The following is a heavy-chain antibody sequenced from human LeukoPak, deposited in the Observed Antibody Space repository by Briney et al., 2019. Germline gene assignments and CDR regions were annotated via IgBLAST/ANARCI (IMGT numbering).Heavy chain of an antibody. D-gene: IGHD1-26*01. J-gene: IGHJ6*03. CDR1: GVSISSYY. V-gene: IGHV4-59*01. CDR2: IYYSGST. Sequence: SETLSLTCTVSGVSISSYYWSWIRQPPGKGLEWIGYIYYSGSTNYNPSLKSRVTISVDTSKNQFSLKLSSVTAADTAVYYCARAVGATDDGYYNYYMDVWGKGTTVTVSS. CDR3: ARAVGATDDGYYNYYMDV.